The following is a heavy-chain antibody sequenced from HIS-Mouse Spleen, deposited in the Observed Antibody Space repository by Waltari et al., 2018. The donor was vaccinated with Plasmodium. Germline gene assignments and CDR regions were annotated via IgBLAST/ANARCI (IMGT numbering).Heavy chain of an antibody. CDR2: NSWHSGSI. CDR3: AKARGSSSAFDI. Sequence: EVQLVESGGGLVQPGRSLRLSCAASGFTFEDYAMHWVRQAPGKGLGWLSGNSWHSGSIGYADLVKGRFTITRDNAKNSLYLQMNSLRAEDTALYYCAKARGSSSAFDIWGQGTMVTVSS. V-gene: IGHV3-9*01. J-gene: IGHJ3*02. D-gene: IGHD6-6*01. CDR1: GFTFEDYA.